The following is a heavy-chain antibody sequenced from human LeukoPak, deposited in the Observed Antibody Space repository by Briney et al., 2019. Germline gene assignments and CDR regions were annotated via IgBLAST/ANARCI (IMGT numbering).Heavy chain of an antibody. D-gene: IGHD3-16*01. CDR3: ARARLLRFYDYVWGSSLGY. CDR1: GGTFSSYA. CDR2: IIPIFGTA. J-gene: IGHJ4*02. Sequence: SVKVSCKASGGTFSSYAISWVRQAPGQGLEWMGGIIPIFGTANYAQKFQGRVTITADESTSTAYMELSSLRSEDTAVYYCARARLLRFYDYVWGSSLGYWGQGTLVTVSS. V-gene: IGHV1-69*13.